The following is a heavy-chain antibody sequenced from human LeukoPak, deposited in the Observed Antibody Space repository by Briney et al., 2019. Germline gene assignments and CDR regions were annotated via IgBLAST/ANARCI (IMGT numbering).Heavy chain of an antibody. V-gene: IGHV1-18*01. CDR1: DYTFTSYN. CDR3: ARQVAGSGFDY. D-gene: IGHD6-19*01. CDR2: IRPYNDHP. J-gene: IGHJ4*02. Sequence: ASVKVSCKASDYTFTSYNINWGRQAPGQGGEGRGWIRPYNDHPNSAQKLQGRVTMTTDPSTSTAYMELRSLRSDDTAVYYCARQVAGSGFDYWGQGTLVTVSS.